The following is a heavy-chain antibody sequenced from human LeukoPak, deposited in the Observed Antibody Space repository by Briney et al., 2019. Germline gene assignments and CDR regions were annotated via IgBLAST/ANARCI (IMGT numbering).Heavy chain of an antibody. D-gene: IGHD3-10*01. V-gene: IGHV3-53*01. CDR3: AREDITMVRGGALDI. Sequence: GGSLRLSCAASGFTVSSNYMSWVRQAPGKGLEWVSVIYSGGSTYYADSVKGRFTISRDNSKNTLYLQMNSLRAEDTAVYYCAREDITMVRGGALDIWGQGTMVTVSS. J-gene: IGHJ3*02. CDR1: GFTVSSNY. CDR2: IYSGGST.